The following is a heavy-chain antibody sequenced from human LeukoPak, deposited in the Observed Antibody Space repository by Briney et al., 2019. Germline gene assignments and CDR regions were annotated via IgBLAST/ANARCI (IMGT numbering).Heavy chain of an antibody. D-gene: IGHD3-3*01. Sequence: GGSLRLSCTASEFIFRNYEMHWVRQAPGKGLEWVSYISSSGGTLYYADSVKGRFTISRDNAKNSLYLQMNSLRADDTAVYYCAGQRRFLKWLFQGWGQENLVTVSS. CDR2: ISSSGGTL. V-gene: IGHV3-48*03. J-gene: IGHJ4*02. CDR3: AGQRRFLKWLFQG. CDR1: EFIFRNYE.